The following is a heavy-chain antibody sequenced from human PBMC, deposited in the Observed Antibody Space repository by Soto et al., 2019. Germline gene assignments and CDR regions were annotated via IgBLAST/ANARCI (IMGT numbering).Heavy chain of an antibody. CDR2: ISGRGGTT. CDR3: VKGIGNYWALDY. V-gene: IGHV3-23*01. J-gene: IGHJ4*02. Sequence: GRSLRLSCAAPRFTFNSYAIRWVRQAPGKGMNRVSAISGRGGTTYYADSVKGRFTISRDNSTNTLYLQMSSMRVEDMAVYCCVKGIGNYWALDYWGQGTLVTVSS. D-gene: IGHD1-26*01. CDR1: RFTFNSYA.